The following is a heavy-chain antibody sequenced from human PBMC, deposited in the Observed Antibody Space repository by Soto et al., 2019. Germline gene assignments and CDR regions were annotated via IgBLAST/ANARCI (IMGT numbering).Heavy chain of an antibody. J-gene: IGHJ4*02. D-gene: IGHD1-1*01. CDR2: IKKDGSGS. CDR3: ARDTTGISDY. CDR1: GFNCDNYY. Sequence: GRSLRLSCAASGFNCDNYYMAWVRQAPGKGLEWVANIKKDGSGSNYVDSLKGRFTISRDNAKNSLYLQMNNLRAEDSGVYFCARDTTGISDYSGPGTLVTVS. V-gene: IGHV3-7*01.